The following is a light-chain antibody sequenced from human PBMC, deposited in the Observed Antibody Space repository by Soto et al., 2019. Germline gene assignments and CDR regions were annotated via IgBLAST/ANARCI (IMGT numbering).Light chain of an antibody. CDR3: QSYDSSLSGYV. J-gene: IGLJ1*01. CDR1: SSNIGAGYE. V-gene: IGLV1-40*01. CDR2: ENN. Sequence: SVLTQPPSVSEAPGQRDTISCTGSSSNIGAGYEAHWYQQVPGTAPKLLIYENNNRPSGVPDRFSGAKSGTSASLAITGLQAEDEDEYYCQSYDSSLSGYVFGTGTKLTVL.